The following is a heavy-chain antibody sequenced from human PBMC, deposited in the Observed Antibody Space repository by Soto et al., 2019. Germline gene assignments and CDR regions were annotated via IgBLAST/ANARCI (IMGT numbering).Heavy chain of an antibody. CDR2: FDPEDGET. CDR3: ATNPISITGSVYYCCYMDV. V-gene: IGHV1-24*01. D-gene: IGHD3-3*02. Sequence: GASVKVSCKVSGYTLTELSMHWVRQAPGKGLEWMGGFDPEDGETIYAQKFQGRVTMTEDTSTDTAYMELSSLRSEDTAVYYCATNPISITGSVYYCCYMDVWGKGTTVTVSS. J-gene: IGHJ6*03. CDR1: GYTLTELS.